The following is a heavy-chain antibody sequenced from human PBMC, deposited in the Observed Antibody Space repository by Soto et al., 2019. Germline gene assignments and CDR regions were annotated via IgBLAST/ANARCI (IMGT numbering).Heavy chain of an antibody. V-gene: IGHV3-23*01. J-gene: IGHJ4*02. CDR3: VLPENYSGNSGGVDY. Sequence: GGSLRLSCAASGFTFSSYAMSWVRQAPGKGLEWVSAISGSGGSTYYADSVKGRFTISRDNSKNTLYLQMNSLRAEDTAVYYCVLPENYSGNSGGVDYWGQGTLVTVSS. CDR2: ISGSGGST. D-gene: IGHD4-4*01. CDR1: GFTFSSYA.